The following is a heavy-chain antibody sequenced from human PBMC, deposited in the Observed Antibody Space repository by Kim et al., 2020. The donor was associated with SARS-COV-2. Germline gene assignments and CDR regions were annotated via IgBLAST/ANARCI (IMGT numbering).Heavy chain of an antibody. CDR2: YTNGNP. CDR3: ARVFES. V-gene: IGHV4-4*07. Sequence: YTNGNPTYTHSLKRRVTISLDTSKNQFSLTLTSVTAADTAVYYCARVFESWGQGILVTVSS. D-gene: IGHD3-3*01. J-gene: IGHJ4*02.